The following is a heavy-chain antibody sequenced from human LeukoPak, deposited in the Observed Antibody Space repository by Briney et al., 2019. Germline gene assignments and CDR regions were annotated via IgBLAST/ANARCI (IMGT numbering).Heavy chain of an antibody. Sequence: PSQTLSLTCTVSGGSISSGDYYWSWIRQPPGKGLEWIGYIYYSWSTYYNPSLKSRVTISVDTSKNQFSLKLSSVTAADTAVYYCARVGFCTNGVCYLYYYYMDVWGKGTTVTVSS. D-gene: IGHD2-8*01. CDR1: GGSISSGDYY. CDR3: ARVGFCTNGVCYLYYYYMDV. V-gene: IGHV4-30-4*08. CDR2: IYYSWST. J-gene: IGHJ6*03.